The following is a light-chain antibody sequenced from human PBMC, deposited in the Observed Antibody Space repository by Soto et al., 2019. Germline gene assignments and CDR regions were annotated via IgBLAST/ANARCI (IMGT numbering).Light chain of an antibody. Sequence: QSVLTQPPSASGTPGQRVTISCSGSSSNIGVNYVYWYQQLPGTAPKLLIYRNNQRPSGVPDRFSGSKSGTSASLAISGLRSDDEADYYCASWDDRLGAVIFGGGTK. J-gene: IGLJ2*01. CDR3: ASWDDRLGAVI. V-gene: IGLV1-47*01. CDR2: RNN. CDR1: SSNIGVNY.